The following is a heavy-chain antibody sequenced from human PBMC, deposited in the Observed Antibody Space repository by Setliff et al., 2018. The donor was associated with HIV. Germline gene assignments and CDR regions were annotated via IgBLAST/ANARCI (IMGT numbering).Heavy chain of an antibody. J-gene: IGHJ4*02. CDR2: INPNSGGT. CDR1: GYTFTGYY. CDR3: ARSTDYYDSSGYNY. D-gene: IGHD3-22*01. Sequence: ASVKVSCKASGYTFTGYYMHWVRQAPGQGLEWMGRINPNSGGTNYAQKFQGRVTMTRDTSISTAYMELSRLRSDDTAVYYCARSTDYYDSSGYNYWGQGTLVTVSS. V-gene: IGHV1-2*06.